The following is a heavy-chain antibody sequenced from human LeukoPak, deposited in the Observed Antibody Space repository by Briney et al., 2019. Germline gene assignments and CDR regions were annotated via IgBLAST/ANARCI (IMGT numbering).Heavy chain of an antibody. V-gene: IGHV3-23*01. CDR1: GFSLSAYS. Sequence: PGGSLRLSCAASGFSLSAYSMTWVRQPPGKGLEWVSTLRGSGGTTYYADSVKGRFTISRDNYENMLYLQMNSLRAEDSALYYCAKDLGSGSWPTLDSWGLGTLVTVSS. D-gene: IGHD6-13*01. CDR2: LRGSGGTT. J-gene: IGHJ4*02. CDR3: AKDLGSGSWPTLDS.